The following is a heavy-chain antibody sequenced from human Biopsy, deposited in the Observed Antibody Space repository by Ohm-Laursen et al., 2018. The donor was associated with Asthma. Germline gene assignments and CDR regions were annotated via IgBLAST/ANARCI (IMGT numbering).Heavy chain of an antibody. CDR2: IKHEGTEK. V-gene: IGHV3-7*01. CDR3: ARTFHFWSPYHAEHFQL. Sequence: LRLSCAASGFTFGDHWTSLVRQVPGKGLEWGANIKHEGTEKNHVDSLKGRFTISRDNAKNSLYLQMNSLRAEDTAVYYCARTFHFWSPYHAEHFQLWGQGTLVTVPS. CDR1: GFTFGDHW. D-gene: IGHD3-3*02. J-gene: IGHJ1*01.